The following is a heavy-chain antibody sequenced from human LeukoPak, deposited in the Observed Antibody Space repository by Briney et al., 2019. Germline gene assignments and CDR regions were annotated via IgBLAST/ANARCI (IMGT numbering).Heavy chain of an antibody. CDR2: ISYDGSNK. CDR3: ARDRGGYNLFDY. Sequence: LXLSXXXXGXTFXSYAMHWVRQAPXKGLEWVAVISYDGSNKCYADSVKGRFTISRDNSKNTLYLQMNSLRAEDTAVYYCARDRGGYNLFDYWGQGTLVTVSS. CDR1: GXTFXSYA. V-gene: IGHV3-30*04. D-gene: IGHD5-24*01. J-gene: IGHJ4*02.